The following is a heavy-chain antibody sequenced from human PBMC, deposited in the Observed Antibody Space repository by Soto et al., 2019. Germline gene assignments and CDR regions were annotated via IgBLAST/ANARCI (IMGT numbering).Heavy chain of an antibody. CDR1: GYSFTTYW. V-gene: IGHV5-51*01. CDR3: ARRTSTYDILTGYVDY. J-gene: IGHJ4*02. CDR2: IYPGDSDT. D-gene: IGHD3-9*01. Sequence: PGESLKISCHGSGYSFTTYWIGWVGQMPGKGLEWMGIIYPGDSDTKYSPSFQGQVTMSADKSSSTAYLQWSSLKASDTATYYCARRTSTYDILTGYVDYWGQGTLVTVSS.